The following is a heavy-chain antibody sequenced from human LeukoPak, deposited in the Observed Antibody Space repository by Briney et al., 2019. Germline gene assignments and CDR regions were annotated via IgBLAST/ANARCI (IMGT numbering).Heavy chain of an antibody. V-gene: IGHV3-64*01. CDR3: ARVRRQQLVRDAFDI. CDR1: GFTFSTYS. D-gene: IGHD6-13*01. J-gene: IGHJ3*02. Sequence: GGSLRLSCAASGFTFSTYSMHWVRQAPGKGLEYVSAISSNGGATYYANSVKGRFTISRDNSKNTLYLQMGSLRAKDMAVYYCARVRRQQLVRDAFDIWGQGTMVTVSS. CDR2: ISSNGGAT.